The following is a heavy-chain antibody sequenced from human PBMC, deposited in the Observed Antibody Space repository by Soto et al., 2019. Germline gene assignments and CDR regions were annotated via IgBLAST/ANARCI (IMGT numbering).Heavy chain of an antibody. CDR1: GYTFTSYA. CDR2: INAGNGNT. J-gene: IGHJ6*02. V-gene: IGHV1-3*01. Sequence: QVQLVQSGAEVKKPGASVKVSRKASGYTFTSYAMHWVRQAPGQRLEWMGWINAGNGNTKYSQKFQGRVTITRDTSASTAYMELSSLRSEDTAVYYCARVLGIAAAGRLGMDVWGQGTTVTVSS. D-gene: IGHD6-13*01. CDR3: ARVLGIAAAGRLGMDV.